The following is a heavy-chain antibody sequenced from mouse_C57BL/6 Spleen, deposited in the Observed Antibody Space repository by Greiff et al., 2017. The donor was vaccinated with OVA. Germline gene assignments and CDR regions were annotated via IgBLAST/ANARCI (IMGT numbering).Heavy chain of an antibody. Sequence: QVQLQQPGAELVRPGTSVKLSCKASGYTFTSYWMHWVKQRPGQGLEWIGVIDPSDSYTNYNQKFKGKATLTVDTSSSTAYMQLSSLTSEDSAVYYCGGSGPLFDYWGQGTTLTVSS. CDR1: GYTFTSYW. J-gene: IGHJ2*01. CDR3: GGSGPLFDY. CDR2: IDPSDSYT. D-gene: IGHD3-2*02. V-gene: IGHV1-59*01.